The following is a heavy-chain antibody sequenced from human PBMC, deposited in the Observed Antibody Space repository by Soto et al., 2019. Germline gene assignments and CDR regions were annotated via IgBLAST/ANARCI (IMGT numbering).Heavy chain of an antibody. D-gene: IGHD3-16*01. J-gene: IGHJ5*02. CDR1: GFTFSSYS. CDR2: ISTSSSTI. V-gene: IGHV3-48*01. CDR3: ARDLWGVGVPGP. Sequence: EVQLVESGGGLVQPGGSLRLSCAASGFTFSSYSMNWVRQAPGKGLKWVSYISTSSSTIYYADSVKGRFTISRDNAKNSLYLQMNSLRAEDTAVYYCARDLWGVGVPGPWGQGTLVTVSS.